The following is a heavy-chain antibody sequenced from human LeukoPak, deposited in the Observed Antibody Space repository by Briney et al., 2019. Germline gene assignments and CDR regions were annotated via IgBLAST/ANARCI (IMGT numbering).Heavy chain of an antibody. Sequence: GESLRLSCVVSGFPFSVYEMNWVRQAPGKGLEWVSNIASSGTIKYYADSVKGRFSISRDNAKSSLYLQMNCLRVEDTAVYYCALLAVASDFDYWGQGALVTVSS. D-gene: IGHD6-19*01. CDR1: GFPFSVYE. J-gene: IGHJ4*02. CDR3: ALLAVASDFDY. CDR2: IASSGTIK. V-gene: IGHV3-48*03.